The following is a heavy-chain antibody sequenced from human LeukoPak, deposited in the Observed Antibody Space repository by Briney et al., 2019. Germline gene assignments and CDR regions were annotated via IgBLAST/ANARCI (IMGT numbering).Heavy chain of an antibody. CDR3: ASLSYSSSAPGGY. Sequence: PSETLSLTCTVSGGSIRSGGYYWSWIRQHPGKGLEWIGYIYYSGSTYYNPSLKSRVTISVDTSKNQFSLKLSSVTAADTAVYYCASLSYSSSAPGGYWGQGTLVTVSS. D-gene: IGHD6-6*01. J-gene: IGHJ4*02. CDR1: GGSIRSGGYY. V-gene: IGHV4-31*03. CDR2: IYYSGST.